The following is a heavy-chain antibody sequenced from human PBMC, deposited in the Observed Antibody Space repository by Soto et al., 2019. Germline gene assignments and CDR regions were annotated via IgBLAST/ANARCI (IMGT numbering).Heavy chain of an antibody. Sequence: KTSETLSLTCTVSGGSISSYYWSWIRQPPGKGLEWIGYIYYSGSTNYNPSLKSRVTISVDTSKNQFSLKLSSVTAADTAVYYCARLCGPDDDYWGQGTLVTVSS. CDR3: ARLCGPDDDY. CDR2: IYYSGST. J-gene: IGHJ4*02. CDR1: GGSISSYY. D-gene: IGHD2-21*01. V-gene: IGHV4-59*01.